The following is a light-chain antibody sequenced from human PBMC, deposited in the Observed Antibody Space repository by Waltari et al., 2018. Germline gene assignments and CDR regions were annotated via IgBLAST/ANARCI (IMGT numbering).Light chain of an antibody. CDR3: QQYDNWPPYT. J-gene: IGKJ2*01. Sequence: EIVMTQSPATLSVSPGERATLSCRASQSVSSNLAWYQQKPGQAPRLLIYGASTRVTGIPARFSGSGSGTEFTLTITSLRSEDFAVYYCQQYDNWPPYTFGQGTKREIK. CDR2: GAS. V-gene: IGKV3-15*01. CDR1: QSVSSN.